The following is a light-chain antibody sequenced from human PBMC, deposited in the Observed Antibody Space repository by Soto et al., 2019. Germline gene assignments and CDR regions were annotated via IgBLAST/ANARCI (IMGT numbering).Light chain of an antibody. CDR1: SSDVGAYDH. J-gene: IGLJ3*02. V-gene: IGLV2-14*01. Sequence: QSALTQPASVFGSPGQSITISCTGTSSDVGAYDHVSWYQQHPGKAPKLMIYEVGNRPSGVSNRFSGSKSGNTASLTISGLQAEDEAGYYCLSHTSSGTWVFGGGTKLTVL. CDR2: EVG. CDR3: LSHTSSGTWV.